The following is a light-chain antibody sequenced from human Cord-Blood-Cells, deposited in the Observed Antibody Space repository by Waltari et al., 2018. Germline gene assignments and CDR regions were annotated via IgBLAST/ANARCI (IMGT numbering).Light chain of an antibody. CDR3: QQYYSYPRT. J-gene: IGKJ1*01. CDR1: QGISSY. V-gene: IGKV1-8*01. Sequence: AIRMTQSPSSFSASTGDRVTITCRASQGISSYLAWYQQKPRKATKLLIYAASTLQSGVPSRFRGSGSGTDFTLTISCLQSEDFATYYCQQYYSYPRTFGQGTKVEIK. CDR2: AAS.